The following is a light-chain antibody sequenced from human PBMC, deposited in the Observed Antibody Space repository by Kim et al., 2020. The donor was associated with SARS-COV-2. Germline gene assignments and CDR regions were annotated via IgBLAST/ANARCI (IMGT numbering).Light chain of an antibody. CDR2: ANS. V-gene: IGLV1-40*01. Sequence: RVTISCTAGSSNIGAGYDVHWYQQLPGTAPKLLIYANSNRPSGVPDRFSGSKSGTSASLAITGLQAEDEADYYCQSYDSSLSTLVFGGGTQLTVL. CDR3: QSYDSSLSTLV. CDR1: SSNIGAGYD. J-gene: IGLJ2*01.